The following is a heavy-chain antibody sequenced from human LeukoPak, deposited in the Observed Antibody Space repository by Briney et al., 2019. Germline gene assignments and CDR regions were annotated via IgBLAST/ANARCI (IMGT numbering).Heavy chain of an antibody. D-gene: IGHD2-2*02. V-gene: IGHV1-69*13. J-gene: IGHJ6*03. Sequence: SVKVSCKASGYTFTGYYMHWVRQAPGQGLEWMGGIIPIFGTANYAQKFQGRVTITADESTSTAYMELSSLRSEDTAVYYCASTSDIVVVPAAIGDYYYYMDVWGKGTTVTVSS. CDR2: IIPIFGTA. CDR3: ASTSDIVVVPAAIGDYYYYMDV. CDR1: GYTFTGYY.